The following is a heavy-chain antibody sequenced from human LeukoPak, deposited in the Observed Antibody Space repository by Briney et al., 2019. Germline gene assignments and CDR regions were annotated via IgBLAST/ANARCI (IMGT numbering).Heavy chain of an antibody. CDR1: GFTFSSYE. CDR2: IGTAGDT. V-gene: IGHV3-13*01. CDR3: ARSGGYDSSGYYRGFDY. D-gene: IGHD3-22*01. Sequence: GGSLRLSCAASGFTFSSYEMNWVRQAPGKGLEWVSAIGTAGDTYYPGSVKGRFTISRENAKNSLYLQMNSLRAGDTAVYYCARSGGYDSSGYYRGFDYWGQGTLVTVSS. J-gene: IGHJ4*02.